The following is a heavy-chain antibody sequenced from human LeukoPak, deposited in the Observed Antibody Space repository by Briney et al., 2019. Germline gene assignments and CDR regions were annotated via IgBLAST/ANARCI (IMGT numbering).Heavy chain of an antibody. CDR3: ARGWEDSSGWYYFDH. Sequence: SQTLSLTCAISGDSVSSNSATWNWIRQSPSRGLEWLGRTYYRSKWSNAYAISVKSRIVINPDTSKNQFSLQLNSVTPEDTGVYYCARGWEDSSGWYYFDHWGQGTLVTVSS. J-gene: IGHJ4*02. D-gene: IGHD6-19*01. V-gene: IGHV6-1*01. CDR1: GDSVSSNSAT. CDR2: TYYRSKWSN.